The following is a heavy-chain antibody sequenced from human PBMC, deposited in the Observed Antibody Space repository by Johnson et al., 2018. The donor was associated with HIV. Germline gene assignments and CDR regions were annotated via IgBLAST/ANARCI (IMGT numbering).Heavy chain of an antibody. CDR1: GFTFSSFG. CDR3: ARDLRNSGWSNGFDV. Sequence: QVRLVESGGGVVQPGRSLRLSCAASGFTFSSFGMHWVRQAPGKGLEWVAVVSDHGRTTYFADSVKGRFTISRDNSKNTLYLQMNNLRAEDTALYYCARDLRNSGWSNGFDVWGQGTMVTVSS. D-gene: IGHD6-19*01. J-gene: IGHJ3*01. CDR2: VSDHGRTT. V-gene: IGHV3-30*03.